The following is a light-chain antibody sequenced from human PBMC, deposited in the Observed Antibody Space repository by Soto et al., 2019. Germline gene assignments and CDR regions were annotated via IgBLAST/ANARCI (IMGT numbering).Light chain of an antibody. Sequence: EIQMTQSPSTLSVSVGDRFTITFLASQTISSWLAWYQQKPGKAPKLLIYKASTLKSGVPSRFSGSGSGTEFTLTISSLQPDDFATYYCQHYNSYSEAFGQGTKVDIK. CDR1: QTISSW. J-gene: IGKJ1*01. CDR2: KAS. V-gene: IGKV1-5*03. CDR3: QHYNSYSEA.